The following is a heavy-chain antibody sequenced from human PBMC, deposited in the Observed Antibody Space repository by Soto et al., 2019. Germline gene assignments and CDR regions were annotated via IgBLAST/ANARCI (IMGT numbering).Heavy chain of an antibody. CDR2: ISAYNGNT. CDR3: ARVFHRHLDY. Sequence: APVKVSCKASGYTFTRYGTSWVRQAPGQGLEWMGWISAYNGNTNYAQKLQGRVTMTTDTSTSTAYMELRSLRSDDTAVYYCARVFHRHLDYWGQGTLVTVSS. V-gene: IGHV1-18*01. J-gene: IGHJ4*02. CDR1: GYTFTRYG.